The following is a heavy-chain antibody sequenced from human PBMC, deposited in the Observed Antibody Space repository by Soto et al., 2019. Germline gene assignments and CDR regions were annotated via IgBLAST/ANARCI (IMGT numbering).Heavy chain of an antibody. V-gene: IGHV3-48*03. Sequence: LRLSCAASGFTFSSYEMNWVRQAPGKGLEWVSYISSSGSTIYYADSVKGRFTISRDNAKNSLYLQMNSLRAEDTAVYYCARVSRIAAAGYYFDYWGQGTLVTVPS. CDR1: GFTFSSYE. J-gene: IGHJ4*02. CDR3: ARVSRIAAAGYYFDY. CDR2: ISSSGSTI. D-gene: IGHD6-13*01.